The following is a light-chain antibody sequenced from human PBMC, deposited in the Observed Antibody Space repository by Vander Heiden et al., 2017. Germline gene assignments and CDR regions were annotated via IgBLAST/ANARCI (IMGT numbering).Light chain of an antibody. CDR2: WAS. Sequence: DIVMTQSPDSLAVSLGERATINCKSSQSVLYSSNNKNYLAWYQQKPGQPPKLLIYWASTRESGVPDRFSGSGSGTDFTLTISSLQAEDVAVYYCQRDYGTPHTFGQGSKLEIK. CDR1: QSVLYSSNNKNY. CDR3: QRDYGTPHT. V-gene: IGKV4-1*01. J-gene: IGKJ2*01.